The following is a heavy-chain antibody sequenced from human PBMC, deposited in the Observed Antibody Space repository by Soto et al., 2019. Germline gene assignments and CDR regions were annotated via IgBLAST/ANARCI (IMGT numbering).Heavy chain of an antibody. CDR3: ARDYYDSSGYRQSFDY. J-gene: IGHJ4*02. CDR2: ISYDGSNK. Sequence: GGSLRLSCAASGFTFSSYGMHWVRQAPGKGLEWVAVISYDGSNKYYADSVKGRFTISRDNSKNTLYLQMNSLRAEDTAVYYCARDYYDSSGYRQSFDYWGQGTLVTVSS. D-gene: IGHD3-22*01. V-gene: IGHV3-30*03. CDR1: GFTFSSYG.